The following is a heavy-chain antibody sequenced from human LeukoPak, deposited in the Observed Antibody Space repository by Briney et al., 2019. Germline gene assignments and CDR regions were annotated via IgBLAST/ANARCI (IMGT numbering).Heavy chain of an antibody. D-gene: IGHD4-11*01. CDR2: IWHDGSSR. CDR3: AKDAQRGFDYSNSLQY. J-gene: IGHJ4*02. CDR1: QFIFSHYA. V-gene: IGHV3-33*06. Sequence: PGGSLTPSCTASQFIFSHYAMHWVRQAPGKGLEWVAVIWHDGSSRYYGDSVKGRFTISRDNSQNTVYLQMNSLRAEDTAVYFCAKDAQRGFDYSNSLQYWGQGTLVTVSS.